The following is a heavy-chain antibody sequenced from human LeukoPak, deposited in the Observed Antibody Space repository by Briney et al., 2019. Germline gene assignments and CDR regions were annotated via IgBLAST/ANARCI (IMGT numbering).Heavy chain of an antibody. V-gene: IGHV4-4*07. CDR3: ARDRSSWTGYYYGMDV. D-gene: IGHD6-13*01. Sequence: SETLSLTCTVSGGSISSYYWSWIRQPAGKGLEWIGRIYTSGSTNYNPSLKSRVTMSVDTSKNQFSLKLSSVTAADTAVYYCARDRSSWTGYYYGMDVWGQGTTVTVSS. CDR1: GGSISSYY. J-gene: IGHJ6*02. CDR2: IYTSGST.